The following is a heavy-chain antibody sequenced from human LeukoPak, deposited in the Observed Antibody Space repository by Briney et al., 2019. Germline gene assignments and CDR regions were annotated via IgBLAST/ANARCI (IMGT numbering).Heavy chain of an antibody. J-gene: IGHJ6*02. Sequence: ASVKVSCKASGGTFSSYAISWVRQAPGQGLEWMGRIIPILGIANYAQKFQGRVTITADKSTSTAYMELSSLRAEDTAVYYCARYLYYDFSGGSYYYGMDVWGQGTTVTVSS. D-gene: IGHD3-3*01. CDR3: ARYLYYDFSGGSYYYGMDV. CDR1: GGTFSSYA. V-gene: IGHV1-69*04. CDR2: IIPILGIA.